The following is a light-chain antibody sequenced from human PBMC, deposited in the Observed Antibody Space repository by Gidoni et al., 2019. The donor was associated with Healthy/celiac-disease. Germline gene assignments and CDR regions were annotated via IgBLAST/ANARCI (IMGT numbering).Light chain of an antibody. CDR1: QSISSY. CDR2: AAS. J-gene: IGKJ5*01. CDR3: QQSYSTPSRT. Sequence: DIQMPQSPSSLSASVGDRVTITCRASQSISSYLNWYQQKPGKAPKLLIYAASSLQSGVPSRFSGSGAGTDFTLTISSLQPEDFVTYYCQQSYSTPSRTFGQGTRLEIK. V-gene: IGKV1-39*01.